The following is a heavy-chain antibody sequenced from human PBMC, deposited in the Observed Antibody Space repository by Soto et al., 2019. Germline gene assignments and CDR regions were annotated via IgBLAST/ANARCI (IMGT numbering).Heavy chain of an antibody. V-gene: IGHV3-21*01. CDR3: ARERRGSYYGGYWFDP. CDR1: GFTFSNFA. J-gene: IGHJ5*02. Sequence: GGSLRLSCAASGFTFSNFAMNWVRQAPGKGLEWVSSISSSSSYIYYADSVKGRFTISRDNAKNSLYLQMNSLRAEDTAVYYCARERRGSYYGGYWFDPWGQGTLVTVSS. D-gene: IGHD1-26*01. CDR2: ISSSSSYI.